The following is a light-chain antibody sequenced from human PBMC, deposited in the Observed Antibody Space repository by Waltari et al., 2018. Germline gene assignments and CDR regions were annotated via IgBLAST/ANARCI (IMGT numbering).Light chain of an antibody. CDR3: QQSYNTPPT. V-gene: IGKV1-39*01. J-gene: IGKJ2*01. CDR1: QSISTY. CDR2: VAS. Sequence: DIQMTQSPSSLSAPVGDRVTITCLASQSISTYLNWYQQRPGQAPKLLIYVASSLQREVPSRFSGSGSWTAFTLTISGLQPEDSATYYCQQSYNTPPTFGQGTKLEIK.